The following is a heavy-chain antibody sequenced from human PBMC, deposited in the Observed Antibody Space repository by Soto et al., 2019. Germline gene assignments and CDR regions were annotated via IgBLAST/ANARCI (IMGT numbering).Heavy chain of an antibody. V-gene: IGHV2-5*02. Sequence: QITLKESGPTLVKPTQTLTLTCTFSGLSLSTSGEGVGWIRQPPGKALEWLALVYWDDDKRYSPSLKSRLTITKDTSVNQVVLTMTNMGPVDTATYYCVQTRCGGDCLQSYSSHSYYGLDVWGQGTTVTVSS. J-gene: IGHJ6*02. D-gene: IGHD2-21*02. CDR3: VQTRCGGDCLQSYSSHSYYGLDV. CDR1: GLSLSTSGEG. CDR2: VYWDDDK.